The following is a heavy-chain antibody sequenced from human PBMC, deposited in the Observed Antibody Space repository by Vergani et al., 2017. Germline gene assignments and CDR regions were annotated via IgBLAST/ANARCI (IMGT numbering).Heavy chain of an antibody. CDR3: ARGINHFESNDYYGDAFDI. CDR1: GYTFSNYY. D-gene: IGHD3-22*01. CDR2: INPSGGHT. Sequence: QVQVVQSGAEVKKSGASVKVSCKTSGYTFSNYYMHWVRQAPGQGLEWMGIINPSGGHTNYAQKFQGRVTMTRDTSTSTVYIEVRGLRSDDTAVYYCARGINHFESNDYYGDAFDIWGQGTLVSVSS. J-gene: IGHJ3*02. V-gene: IGHV1-46*01.